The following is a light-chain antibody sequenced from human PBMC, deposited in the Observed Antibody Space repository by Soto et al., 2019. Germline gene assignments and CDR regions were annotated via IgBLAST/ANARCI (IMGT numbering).Light chain of an antibody. Sequence: EIVLTQSPGTLSLSPGERATLSCRASQSVSSSYLAWYQQKPGQAPRLLNYGASSRATVIPDRFSGSGSGTDFTLTISRLEPEDFAVYYCQQYDSSTGSTFGQGTKVEIK. CDR1: QSVSSSY. J-gene: IGKJ1*01. V-gene: IGKV3-20*01. CDR2: GAS. CDR3: QQYDSSTGST.